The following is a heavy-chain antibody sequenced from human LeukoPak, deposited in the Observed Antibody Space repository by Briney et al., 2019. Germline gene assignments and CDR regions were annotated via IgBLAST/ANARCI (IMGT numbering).Heavy chain of an antibody. D-gene: IGHD6-13*01. CDR2: IRYDGSNK. Sequence: PGGSLRLSCAASGFTFSSYGMHWVRQAPGKGLEWVAFIRYDGSNKYYADSVKGRFTISRDNSKNTLYLQMNSLRVEDTAVYYCARVGAAAKQFYYYYYMDVWGKGTTVTVSS. J-gene: IGHJ6*03. V-gene: IGHV3-30*02. CDR1: GFTFSSYG. CDR3: ARVGAAAKQFYYYYYMDV.